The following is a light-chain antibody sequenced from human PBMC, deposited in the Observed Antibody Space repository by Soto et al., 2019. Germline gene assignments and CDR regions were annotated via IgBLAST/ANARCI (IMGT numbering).Light chain of an antibody. CDR3: QQLSTYPLP. J-gene: IGKJ4*01. Sequence: IQLTQSPSSLSASVGDRVTITCRASQGISSYLAWYQQKPGKAPKLLIYAASTLQSGVPSRFSVSVSGTDFTLTISSLQPEDFATYYCQQLSTYPLPFGGGTKVDIK. CDR2: AAS. CDR1: QGISSY. V-gene: IGKV1-9*01.